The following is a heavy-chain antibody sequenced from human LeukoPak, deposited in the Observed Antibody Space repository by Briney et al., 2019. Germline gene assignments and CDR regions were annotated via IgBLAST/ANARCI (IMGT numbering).Heavy chain of an antibody. CDR3: ARAFEAGAWFGMDV. D-gene: IGHD3-9*01. CDR2: ISSSSSTV. V-gene: IGHV3-48*02. CDR1: GFTFSDYS. Sequence: GGSLRLSCAASGFTFSDYSMNWVRQAPGKGLEWVSYISSSSSTVYYADSVKGRFTISRDNAKNSLYLQMNGLRDEDTAVYYCARAFEAGAWFGMDVWGQGTTVTASS. J-gene: IGHJ6*02.